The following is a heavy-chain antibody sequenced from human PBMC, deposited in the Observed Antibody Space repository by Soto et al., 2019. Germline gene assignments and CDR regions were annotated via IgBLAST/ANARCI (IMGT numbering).Heavy chain of an antibody. D-gene: IGHD2-2*03. V-gene: IGHV1-18*01. CDR2: ISAYNGNT. Sequence: ASVKVSCKASGYTFTSYGISWVRQAPGQGLEWMGWISAYNGNTNYAQKLQGRVTMTTDTSTSTAYMELRSLRSDDTAVYFCARDGYCSSTSCYGFLDYWGQGTLVTVSS. CDR1: GYTFTSYG. CDR3: ARDGYCSSTSCYGFLDY. J-gene: IGHJ4*02.